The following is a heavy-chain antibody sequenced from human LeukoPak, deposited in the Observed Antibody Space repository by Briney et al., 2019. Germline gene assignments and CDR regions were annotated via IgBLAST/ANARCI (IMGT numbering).Heavy chain of an antibody. CDR2: ISHDGSDK. CDR1: GFGFSSYV. CDR3: ARDGHSPADY. J-gene: IGHJ4*02. D-gene: IGHD5-18*01. Sequence: PGGSLRLSCAAPGFGFSSYVMHWVRQGQGKGLEWVAVISHDGSDKFYADSVKGRFTISRDNSKNTLYLQMNSLRPEDTAVYYCARDGHSPADYWGQGTLVTVSS. V-gene: IGHV3-30*03.